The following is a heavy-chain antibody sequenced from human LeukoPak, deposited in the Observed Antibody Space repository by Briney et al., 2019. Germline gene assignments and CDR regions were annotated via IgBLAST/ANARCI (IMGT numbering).Heavy chain of an antibody. CDR1: GFTFSSYA. V-gene: IGHV3-33*06. D-gene: IGHD2-15*01. CDR3: AKQLTPHYMDV. CDR2: IYNDATTT. Sequence: GGSLRLSCAASGFTFSSYAMHWGRLARGKGLEWVAIIYNDATTTVYLDSVKGRFTFSSDNSKNTLYLQMNSLRAEDTAVYYCAKQLTPHYMDVWGKGTTVTVSS. J-gene: IGHJ6*03.